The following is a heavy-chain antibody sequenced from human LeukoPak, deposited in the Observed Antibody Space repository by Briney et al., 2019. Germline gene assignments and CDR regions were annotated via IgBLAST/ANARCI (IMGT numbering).Heavy chain of an antibody. CDR3: ARDRSMNTARVPLGMDV. CDR1: GFTFSSYS. D-gene: IGHD5-18*01. J-gene: IGHJ6*02. V-gene: IGHV3-21*01. CDR2: ISSSSSYI. Sequence: GGSLRLSCAASGFTFSSYSMNWVRQAPGKGLEWVSSISSSSSYIYYADSVKGRFTISRDNAKNSLYLQMNSLRAEDTAVYYCARDRSMNTARVPLGMDVWGQGTTVTVSS.